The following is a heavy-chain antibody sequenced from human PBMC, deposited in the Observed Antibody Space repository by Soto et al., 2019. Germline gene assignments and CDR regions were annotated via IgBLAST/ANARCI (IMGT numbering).Heavy chain of an antibody. CDR3: AKRGYGDRWDYGLDV. CDR2: VYYSGNT. D-gene: IGHD4-17*01. J-gene: IGHJ6*02. Sequence: SETLSLTCTVSGVSISSGDYHWTWIRQPPGKGLEWIGYVYYSGNTYYNPSLKSGVTISADTSNNQFSLTLSSVTAADTAVYYCAKRGYGDRWDYGLDVWGQGTTVTVSS. CDR1: GVSISSGDYH. V-gene: IGHV4-30-4*01.